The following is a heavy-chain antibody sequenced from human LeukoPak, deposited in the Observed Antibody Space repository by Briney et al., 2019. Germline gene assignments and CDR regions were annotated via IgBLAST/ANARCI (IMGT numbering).Heavy chain of an antibody. CDR3: ARSFLEWNNWFDP. CDR2: IYSSGSP. D-gene: IGHD3-3*01. CDR1: DGSISSYY. J-gene: IGHJ5*02. Sequence: PSETLSLTCTVSDGSISSYYWSWIRQPAGEGLEWIGRIYSSGSPNYNPSLKSRVTMSVDTSKNQFSLKLSSVTAADTAVYYCARSFLEWNNWFDPWGQGTLVTVSS. V-gene: IGHV4-4*07.